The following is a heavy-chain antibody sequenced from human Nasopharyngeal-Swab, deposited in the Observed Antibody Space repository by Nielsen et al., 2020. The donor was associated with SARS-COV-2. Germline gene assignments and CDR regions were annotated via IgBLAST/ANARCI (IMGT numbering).Heavy chain of an antibody. CDR1: GYSFTKYW. CDR2: VYPGNSEV. CDR3: ARRAARDGYNYEVDP. D-gene: IGHD5-24*01. Sequence: GESLKISCKASGYSFTKYWIGWVRQKPGKGLEWMGMVYPGNSEVAYSPSFQGQVTISADKSINTAYLQWSSLRASDTAMYFCARRAARDGYNYEVDPWGQGTLVTVSS. V-gene: IGHV5-51*01. J-gene: IGHJ5*02.